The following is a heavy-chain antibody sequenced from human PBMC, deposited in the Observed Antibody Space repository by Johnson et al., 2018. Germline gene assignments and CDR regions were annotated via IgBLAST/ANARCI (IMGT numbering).Heavy chain of an antibody. CDR3: TPGYGVGAFDM. D-gene: IGHD1-1*01. Sequence: EVQLVESGGGLVKPGGSLRLSCAASGFTFSNAWMNWVRQAPGEGLEWVGRIKSKTAGGTTDYAAPVKGRFTTSRDDSKNTLYLQLNSLKTEDTAVHYCTPGYGVGAFDMWGQGTMVTVSS. J-gene: IGHJ3*02. V-gene: IGHV3-15*07. CDR1: GFTFSNAW. CDR2: IKSKTAGGTT.